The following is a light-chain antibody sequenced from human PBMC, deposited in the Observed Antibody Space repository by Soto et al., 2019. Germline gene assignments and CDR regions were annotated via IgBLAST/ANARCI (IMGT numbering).Light chain of an antibody. V-gene: IGLV2-8*01. CDR3: SSYAGSNLYV. Sequence: SALTQPPSASGSPGQSVTISCTGTSSDVGGYNYVSWYQQHPGKAPKLMIYEVSKRPSGVPDHFSGSKSGNTASLTVSVLQAEDEADYYCSSYAGSNLYVFGTGTKVTVL. J-gene: IGLJ1*01. CDR1: SSDVGGYNY. CDR2: EVS.